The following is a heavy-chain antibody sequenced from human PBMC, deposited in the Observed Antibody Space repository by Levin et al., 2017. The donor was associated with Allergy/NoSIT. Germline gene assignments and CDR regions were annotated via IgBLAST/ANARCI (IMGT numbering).Heavy chain of an antibody. Sequence: GESLKISCAASGFTFSSYAMSWVRQAPGKGLEWVSAISGSGGSTYYADSVKGRFTISRDNSKNTLYLQMNSLRAEDTAVYYCAKDEDGYNYVSVADYWGQGTLVTVSS. CDR3: AKDEDGYNYVSVADY. D-gene: IGHD5-24*01. V-gene: IGHV3-23*01. J-gene: IGHJ4*02. CDR1: GFTFSSYA. CDR2: ISGSGGST.